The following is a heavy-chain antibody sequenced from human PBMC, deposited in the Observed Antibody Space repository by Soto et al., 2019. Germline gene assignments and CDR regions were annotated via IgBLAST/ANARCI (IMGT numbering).Heavy chain of an antibody. J-gene: IGHJ4*02. V-gene: IGHV3-48*01. D-gene: IGHD1-7*01. Sequence: EVQLVESGGGLVQPGGSLSLSCAASGFTFSSYSMNWVRQAPGKGLEWMSYISRSGTTIYYADSVKGRFTISRDNAKNALKLQTNSLRAEDTAVYYCARDSIGGTTPYWGQGTLVTVSS. CDR3: ARDSIGGTTPY. CDR1: GFTFSSYS. CDR2: ISRSGTTI.